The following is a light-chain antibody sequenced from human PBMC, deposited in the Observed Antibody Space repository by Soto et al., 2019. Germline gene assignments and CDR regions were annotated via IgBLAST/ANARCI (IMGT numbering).Light chain of an antibody. CDR2: DAS. Sequence: VMPPSPATLSVAPVSRYALSFMASQSVGSDLAWYQQKPGQAPRLLIYDASSRATGIPDRFSGGGSGTDFTLTISRLEPEDFAVYYCQKFSSYPLTFGRGTKGDIK. CDR3: QKFSSYPLT. CDR1: QSVGSD. V-gene: IGKV3-20*01. J-gene: IGKJ4*01.